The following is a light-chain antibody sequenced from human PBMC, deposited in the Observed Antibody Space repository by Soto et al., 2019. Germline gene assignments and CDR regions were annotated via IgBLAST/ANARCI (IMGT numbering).Light chain of an antibody. CDR1: QSVSRN. Sequence: EVVMTQSPATLSVSPGERATLSCRASQSVSRNLAWYQQRPGRAPRLLIYDASTRATNIPTRFSGSGSGTEFTLTISSLQSEDFAVYYGQKYNHWPLYTFGQGTKLEIK. J-gene: IGKJ2*01. CDR3: QKYNHWPLYT. V-gene: IGKV3-15*01. CDR2: DAS.